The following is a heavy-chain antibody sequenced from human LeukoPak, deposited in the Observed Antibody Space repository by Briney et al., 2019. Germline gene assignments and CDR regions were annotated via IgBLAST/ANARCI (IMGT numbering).Heavy chain of an antibody. J-gene: IGHJ6*03. Sequence: ASVKVSCKASGYTFTSYDINWVRQAPGQGLEWMGWMSPNSGKTSYAQKFQGRVTMTRDTSISTVYMELSGLKSEDTAVYYCARAASWSPIGDSYYYMDVWGKGTTVAISS. CDR1: GYTFTSYD. CDR2: MSPNSGKT. V-gene: IGHV1-8*01. CDR3: ARAASWSPIGDSYYYMDV. D-gene: IGHD6-13*01.